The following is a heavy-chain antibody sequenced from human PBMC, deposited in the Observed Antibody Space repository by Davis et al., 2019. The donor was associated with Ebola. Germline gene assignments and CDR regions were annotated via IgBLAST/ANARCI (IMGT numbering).Heavy chain of an antibody. CDR1: GFTFSSYA. D-gene: IGHD1-14*01. V-gene: IGHV3-30-3*01. CDR2: ISYDGSNK. Sequence: GGSLRLSCAASGFTFSSYAMHWVRQAPGKGLEWVAVISYDGSNKYYADSVKGRFTISRDNSKNTLYLQTNSLRAEDTAVYYCARRTPGPDYWGQGTLVTVSS. J-gene: IGHJ4*02. CDR3: ARRTPGPDY.